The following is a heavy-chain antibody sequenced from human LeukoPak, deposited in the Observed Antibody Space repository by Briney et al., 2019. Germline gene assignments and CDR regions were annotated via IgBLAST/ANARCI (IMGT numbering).Heavy chain of an antibody. CDR2: IYYSGAT. Sequence: SETLSLTCTVSGGSITSYYWSWIRQPPGKGLEWIGYIYYSGATNYNPSLKSRVTMSVDTSKNQFSLKLTSVTAADTAVYYCARGNYYYDSSGYYYIDYWGQGTLVTVSS. CDR1: GGSITSYY. D-gene: IGHD3-22*01. V-gene: IGHV4-59*01. J-gene: IGHJ4*02. CDR3: ARGNYYYDSSGYYYIDY.